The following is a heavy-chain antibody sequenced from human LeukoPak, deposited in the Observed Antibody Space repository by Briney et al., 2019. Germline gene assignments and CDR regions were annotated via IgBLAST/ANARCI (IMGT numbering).Heavy chain of an antibody. D-gene: IGHD1-1*01. J-gene: IGHJ4*02. V-gene: IGHV1-18*04. CDR2: ISAYNGNT. CDR3: ARVERYPTALDDY. Sequence: ASVKVSCKASGYTFTGYYIHWVRQAPGQGLEWMGWISAYNGNTNYAQKLQGRVTMTTDTSTSTAYMELRSLRSDDTAVYYCARVERYPTALDDYWGQGTLVTVSS. CDR1: GYTFTGYY.